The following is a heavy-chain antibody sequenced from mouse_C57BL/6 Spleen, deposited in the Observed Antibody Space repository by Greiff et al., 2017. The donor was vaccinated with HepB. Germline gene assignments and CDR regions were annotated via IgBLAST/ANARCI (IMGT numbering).Heavy chain of an antibody. D-gene: IGHD2-2*01. CDR2: IDPSDSYT. V-gene: IGHV1-50*01. J-gene: IGHJ3*01. Sequence: VQLQQPGAELVKPGASVKLSCKASGYTFTSYWMQWVKQRPGQGLEWTGEIDPSDSYTNYNQKFKGKATLTVDTSSSTAYMQLSSLTSEDSAVYYCLYGYDGGFAYWGQGTLVTVSA. CDR1: GYTFTSYW. CDR3: LYGYDGGFAY.